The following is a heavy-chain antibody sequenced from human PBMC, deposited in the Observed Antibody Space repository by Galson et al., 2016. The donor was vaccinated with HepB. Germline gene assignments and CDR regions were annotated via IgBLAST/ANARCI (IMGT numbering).Heavy chain of an antibody. J-gene: IGHJ3*02. CDR3: ARDKVTGTTVGALDI. CDR1: GFTFSSYA. D-gene: IGHD1-7*01. Sequence: SLRLSCAASGFTFSSYAMHWVRQAPGKGLEWAAVISYDANDEYYGDSVKGRFSVSRDGSTNTLYMQMNSLRAEDTAVYYCARDKVTGTTVGALDIWGQGTMVTVSA. CDR2: ISYDANDE. V-gene: IGHV3-30*03.